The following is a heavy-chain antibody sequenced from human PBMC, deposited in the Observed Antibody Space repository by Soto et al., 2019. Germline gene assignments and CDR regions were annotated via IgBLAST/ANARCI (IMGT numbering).Heavy chain of an antibody. Sequence: EVQLVESGGGLVQPGGSLRLSCVASGFTVTDIYMNWVRQAPGKGLEWVSVIYKDFTDYADFVRGRFSVSTDTYKNALYLKLDNLRAEDTAVYYCAREPRYCSGGSCSIMGDAFDIWGQGAMVTVSS. V-gene: IGHV3-66*01. CDR1: GFTVTDIY. D-gene: IGHD2-15*01. J-gene: IGHJ3*02. CDR3: AREPRYCSGGSCSIMGDAFDI. CDR2: IYKDFT.